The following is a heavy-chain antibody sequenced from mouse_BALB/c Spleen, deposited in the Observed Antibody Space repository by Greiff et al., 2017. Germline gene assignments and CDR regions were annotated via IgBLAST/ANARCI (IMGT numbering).Heavy chain of an antibody. V-gene: IGHV3-6*02. CDR3: ARGGYAMDY. CDR1: GYSITSGYY. J-gene: IGHJ4*01. CDR2: ISYDGSN. Sequence: VQLKESGPGLVKPSQSLSLTCSVTGYSITSGYYWNWIRQFPGNKLEWMGYISYDGSNNYNPSLKNRISITRDTSKNQFFLKLNSVTTEDTATYYFARGGYAMDYWGQGTSVTVSS.